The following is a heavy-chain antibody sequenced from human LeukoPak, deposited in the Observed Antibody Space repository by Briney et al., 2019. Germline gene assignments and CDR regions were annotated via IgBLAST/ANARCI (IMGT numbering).Heavy chain of an antibody. Sequence: ASVKVSCKRSGYTFTSYGISWVRQAPGQGLEWMGWINSYNGNPNYAQKLQGRVTMTTDTSTSTAYMELRSLRSDDTAVYYCARVNHPNFYGLDVWGQGTTVTVSS. CDR2: INSYNGNP. CDR1: GYTFTSYG. J-gene: IGHJ6*02. CDR3: ARVNHPNFYGLDV. V-gene: IGHV1-18*01.